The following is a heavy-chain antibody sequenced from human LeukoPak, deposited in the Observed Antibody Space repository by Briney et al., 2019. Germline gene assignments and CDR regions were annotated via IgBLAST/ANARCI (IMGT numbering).Heavy chain of an antibody. J-gene: IGHJ4*01. D-gene: IGHD6-19*01. V-gene: IGHV3-23*01. CDR2: LSGSGITT. CDR1: GFVFSNSA. Sequence: GGSLRLSCAASGFVFSNSAMSWVRQAPGKGLEWVSALSGSGITTYYADSVKGRFTISRDNSKNTLYLQMNSLRAEDTAVYYCAKGIYSSGWSYFDYWGHGTLVTVSS. CDR3: AKGIYSSGWSYFDY.